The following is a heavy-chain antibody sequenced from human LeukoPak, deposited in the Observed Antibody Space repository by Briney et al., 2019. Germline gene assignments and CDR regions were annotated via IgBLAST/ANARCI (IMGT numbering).Heavy chain of an antibody. J-gene: IGHJ4*02. CDR1: GYSFTSYW. D-gene: IGHD6-13*01. CDR2: IYPSDSDA. V-gene: IGHV5-51*01. CDR3: ARRVDSSSSFDY. Sequence: GESLQISCKGSGYSFTSYWIGWVRQMPGKGREWMGIIYPSDSDARYSPSFQGQVTISADKSISTAYLQWSSLKASDTAMYYCARRVDSSSSFDYWGQGTLVTVSS.